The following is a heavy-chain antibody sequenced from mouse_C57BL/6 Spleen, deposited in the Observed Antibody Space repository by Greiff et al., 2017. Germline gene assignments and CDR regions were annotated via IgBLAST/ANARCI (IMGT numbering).Heavy chain of an antibody. Sequence: EVQLQQSGPGLVKPSQSLSLTCSVTGYSITRGYYWNWIRQFPGNKLEWMGYISYDGSNNYKPSLKNRISITRDTSKNQFFLKWNSVTTEDTATYYWARGRTYYSNDYAMDYWGQGTSVTVSS. CDR3: ARGRTYYSNDYAMDY. V-gene: IGHV3-6*01. CDR2: ISYDGSN. D-gene: IGHD2-5*01. CDR1: GYSITRGYY. J-gene: IGHJ4*01.